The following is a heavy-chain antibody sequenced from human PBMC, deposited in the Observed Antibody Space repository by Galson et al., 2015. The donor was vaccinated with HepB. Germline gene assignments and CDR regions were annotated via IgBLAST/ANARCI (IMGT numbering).Heavy chain of an antibody. J-gene: IGHJ4*02. D-gene: IGHD5-24*01. Sequence: SLRLSCAASGFTFSSYGMHWVRQAPGKGLEWVAVISYDGSNKYYADSVKGRFTISRDNSKNTLYLQMNSLRAEDTAVYYCAKERIADGYNYESNDYWGQGTLVTVSS. CDR2: ISYDGSNK. CDR1: GFTFSSYG. CDR3: AKERIADGYNYESNDY. V-gene: IGHV3-30*18.